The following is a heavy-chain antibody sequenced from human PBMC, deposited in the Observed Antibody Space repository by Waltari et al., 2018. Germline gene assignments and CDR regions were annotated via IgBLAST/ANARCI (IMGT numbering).Heavy chain of an antibody. Sequence: QVQLVQSGAEVKKPGASVKVSCKASGYTFTSYFIYWVRQAPGQGLEWRGIINAGDESTRYAQNFQGRVTMTRDTSTSTVYLGLSSLTSDDSAVYYCARPVVVGATAPIDYWGQGTLVTVSS. CDR3: ARPVVVGATAPIDY. J-gene: IGHJ4*01. V-gene: IGHV1-46*01. CDR2: INAGDEST. CDR1: GYTFTSYF. D-gene: IGHD1-26*01.